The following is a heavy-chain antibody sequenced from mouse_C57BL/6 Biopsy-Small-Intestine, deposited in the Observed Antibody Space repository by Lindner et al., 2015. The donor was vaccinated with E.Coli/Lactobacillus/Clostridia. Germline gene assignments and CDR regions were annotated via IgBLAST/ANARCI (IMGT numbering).Heavy chain of an antibody. V-gene: IGHV1-4*01. CDR3: ARDLEGQIVVVTAISHYGMDV. Sequence: SVKVSCKASAYTFSSYAINWVRQAPGQGLEWLGWISGYNGETIYAQKFQGRVTVTTDTSTSTAYMELRSLRSDDTAVYYCARDLEGQIVVVTAISHYGMDVWGQGTTVTVSS. D-gene: IGHD2-13*01. CDR1: AYTFSSYA. J-gene: IGHJ1*01. CDR2: ISGYNGET.